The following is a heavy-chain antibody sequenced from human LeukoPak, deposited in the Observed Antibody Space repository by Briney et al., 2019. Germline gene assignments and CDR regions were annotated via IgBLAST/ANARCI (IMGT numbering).Heavy chain of an antibody. CDR1: GGSISSYY. CDR3: ARGANFYYYGMDV. V-gene: IGHV4-59*12. D-gene: IGHD4/OR15-4a*01. J-gene: IGHJ6*02. CDR2: IYYTGSA. Sequence: NPSETLSLTCSVSGGSISSYYWTWIRQPPGKGLEWIGCIYYTGSANYNPSLKSRVTISVDTSKNQFSLKLSSVTAADTAVYYCARGANFYYYGMDVWGQGTTVTVSS.